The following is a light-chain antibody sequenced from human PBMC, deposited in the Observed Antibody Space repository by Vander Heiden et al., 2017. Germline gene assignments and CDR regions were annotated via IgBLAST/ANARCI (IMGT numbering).Light chain of an antibody. CDR2: EVT. CDR3: CSFAGSSTLGV. J-gene: IGLJ1*01. CDR1: SSDVGSYNL. Sequence: QSALTQPASVSGSPGQSITISCTGTSSDVGSYNLVSWYQQLPGKAPKLMIYEVTKRPSGVSNRFSGSKSGNTASLTISGLQAEDEADYYCCSFAGSSTLGVFGTGTKVTVL. V-gene: IGLV2-23*02.